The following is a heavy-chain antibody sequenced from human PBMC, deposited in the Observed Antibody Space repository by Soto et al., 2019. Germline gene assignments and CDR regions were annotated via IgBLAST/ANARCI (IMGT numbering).Heavy chain of an antibody. CDR2: IYYSGST. CDR3: SRERGYYDSSGYYPQLDYYYGMDV. V-gene: IGHV4-31*03. Sequence: SETLSLTCTVSGGSISSGGYYWSWIRQHPGKGLEWIGYIYYSGSTYYNPSLKSRVTISVDTSKNQFSLKLSSVTAADTAVYYCSRERGYYDSSGYYPQLDYYYGMDVWGQGTTVTVSS. CDR1: GGSISSGGYY. J-gene: IGHJ6*02. D-gene: IGHD3-22*01.